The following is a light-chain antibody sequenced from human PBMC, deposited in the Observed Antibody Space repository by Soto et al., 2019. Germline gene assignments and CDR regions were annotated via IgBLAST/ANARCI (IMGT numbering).Light chain of an antibody. CDR2: DAS. Sequence: DIQMTQSPSTLSASVGDRVTITCRASQSISSWLAWYQQKPGKAPKLLIYDASNLESGVPSRFSGGGSGTEFYLTISSLQPDDFATYYCQQYNYFWAFGQGTKVDI. CDR1: QSISSW. J-gene: IGKJ1*01. CDR3: QQYNYFWA. V-gene: IGKV1-5*01.